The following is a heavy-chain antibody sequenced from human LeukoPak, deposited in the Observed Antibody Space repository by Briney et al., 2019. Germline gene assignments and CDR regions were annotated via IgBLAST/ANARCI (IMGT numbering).Heavy chain of an antibody. J-gene: IGHJ4*02. CDR1: GYTHTELS. V-gene: IGHV1-24*01. CDR3: ATAVVPAALEYFDY. D-gene: IGHD2-2*01. Sequence: ASVKVSCKVSGYTHTELSMHWVRQGPGKGLEWMGGFDPEDGETIYAQKFQGRVTMTEDTSTDTAYMELSSLRSEDTAVYYCATAVVPAALEYFDYWGQGTLVTVSS. CDR2: FDPEDGET.